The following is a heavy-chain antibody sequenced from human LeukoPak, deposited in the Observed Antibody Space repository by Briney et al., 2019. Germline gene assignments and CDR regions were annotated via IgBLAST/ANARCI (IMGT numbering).Heavy chain of an antibody. V-gene: IGHV1-2*02. CDR3: AILTYSSSWTYYYYYYGMDV. J-gene: IGHJ6*02. Sequence: ASVKVSCKASGYTFTGYYMHWVRQAPGQGVEWMGWINPNSGGTNYAQKFQGRVTMTRDTSISTAYMELSRLRSDDTAVYYCAILTYSSSWTYYYYYYGMDVWGQGTTVTVSS. CDR2: INPNSGGT. D-gene: IGHD6-13*01. CDR1: GYTFTGYY.